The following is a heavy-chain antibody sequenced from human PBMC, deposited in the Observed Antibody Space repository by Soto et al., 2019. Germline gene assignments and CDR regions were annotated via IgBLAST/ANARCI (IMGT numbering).Heavy chain of an antibody. J-gene: IGHJ5*01. Sequence: SETLSLTCIVSGGSISNAYWSWIRQPPGKGLEWIGHIYYKGSTDYNPSLKSRVTISRDTSKSQFSLNLTSVTAADTAVYYRARGADCSIPSCTGNWFASWGQGIQVTVSS. CDR2: IYYKGST. V-gene: IGHV4-59*01. D-gene: IGHD2-2*01. CDR1: GGSISNAY. CDR3: ARGADCSIPSCTGNWFAS.